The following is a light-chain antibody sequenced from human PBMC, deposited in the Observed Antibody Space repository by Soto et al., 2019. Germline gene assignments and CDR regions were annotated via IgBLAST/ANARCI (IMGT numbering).Light chain of an antibody. CDR3: QLYNNWPRGT. J-gene: IGKJ2*02. CDR1: QSTSDN. Sequence: EIVMTQAPATLSVSPGERATLSCRASQSTSDNLAWYQQKPGQAPRLLIYGASTRATGIPARFSGSGCGTEFTITISSLQSEDFAVYYCQLYNNWPRGTFGQGTKLEIK. V-gene: IGKV3-15*01. CDR2: GAS.